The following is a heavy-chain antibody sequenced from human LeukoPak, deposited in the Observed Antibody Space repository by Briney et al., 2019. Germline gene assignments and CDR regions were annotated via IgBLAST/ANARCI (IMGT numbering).Heavy chain of an antibody. CDR2: INPNSGGT. CDR1: GYTFTGYY. Sequence: GASVKVSCKASGYTFTGYYMHWVRQAPGQGLEWMGWINPNSGGTKYAQKFQGRVTMTRDMSISISYMELSSLRSDDTAVYYCAREITVADTGHDGFDFWGQETLVTVSS. J-gene: IGHJ3*01. CDR3: AREITVADTGHDGFDF. D-gene: IGHD6-19*01. V-gene: IGHV1-2*02.